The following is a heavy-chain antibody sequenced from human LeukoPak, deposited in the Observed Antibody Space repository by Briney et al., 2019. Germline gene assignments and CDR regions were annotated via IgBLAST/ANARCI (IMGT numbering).Heavy chain of an antibody. J-gene: IGHJ6*02. D-gene: IGHD2-2*01. CDR1: GGSISSYY. V-gene: IGHV4-59*01. CDR2: IYYSGST. CDR3: ARESDSSTALDV. Sequence: SETLSLTCTVSGGSISSYYWSWSRQPPGKGLELIGYIYYSGSTNYNPSLKSRVTISVDTSKDQSSLKLSSVTAADTAVYYCARESDSSTALDVWGQGTTVTVSS.